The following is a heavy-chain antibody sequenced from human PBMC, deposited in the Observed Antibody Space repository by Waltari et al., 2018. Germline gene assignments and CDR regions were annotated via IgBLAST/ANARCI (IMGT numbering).Heavy chain of an antibody. D-gene: IGHD2-2*01. J-gene: IGHJ4*02. Sequence: QVQLVQSGAVVKKPGASVKVSCKASGYTFAPYKIHWVRQAPAQVLEWMRWANPNNGATKSAQKVHGRVTTTMDSSISTGYLDLTGLRSADTPVYYWARGVLPPALDYWGLGTLVTVSS. V-gene: IGHV1-2*02. CDR3: ARGVLPPALDY. CDR1: GYTFAPYK. CDR2: ANPNNGAT.